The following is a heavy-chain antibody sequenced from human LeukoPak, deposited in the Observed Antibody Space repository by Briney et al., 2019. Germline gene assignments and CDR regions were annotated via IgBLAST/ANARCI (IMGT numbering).Heavy chain of an antibody. CDR2: ISAYNGNT. Sequence: ASVKVSCKASVYTFTSYGISWVRQAPGQGLEWVGWISAYNGNTNYAQELQGRVTMTTDTSTSTAYMELRSLRSDDTAVYYCARSLEYASGDPPGYWGQGTLVTVSS. V-gene: IGHV1-18*01. J-gene: IGHJ4*02. CDR3: ARSLEYASGDPPGY. D-gene: IGHD4-17*01. CDR1: VYTFTSYG.